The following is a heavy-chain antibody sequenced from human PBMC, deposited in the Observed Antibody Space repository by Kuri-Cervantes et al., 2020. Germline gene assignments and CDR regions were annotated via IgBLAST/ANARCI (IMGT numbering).Heavy chain of an antibody. V-gene: IGHV4-4*07. CDR2: VYTTGTT. D-gene: IGHD2-21*02. Sequence: SETLSLTCTISGGSIGNYYSSWIRQSAGKGLEWIGRVYTTGTTNYNPSLKGRLTISIDKSKNQFSLNLRSVTAADTAIYYCARDTRIGVVGADLFDHWGQGTLVTVSS. CDR3: ARDTRIGVVGADLFDH. J-gene: IGHJ4*02. CDR1: GGSIGNYY.